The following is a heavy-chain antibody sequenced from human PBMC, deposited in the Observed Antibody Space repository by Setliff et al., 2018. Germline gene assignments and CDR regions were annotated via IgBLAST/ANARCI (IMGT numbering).Heavy chain of an antibody. CDR2: IYYSGST. Sequence: SETLSLTCTVSGDSISSYYWSWIRQPPGKGLEWIGYIYYSGSTNYNPSLKSRVTMSVATFEHHFSLKLNSLTAADTAVYYCARVTNWGLDLRFDPWGQGILVTVSS. J-gene: IGHJ5*02. CDR1: GDSISSYY. D-gene: IGHD7-27*01. CDR3: ARVTNWGLDLRFDP. V-gene: IGHV4-59*01.